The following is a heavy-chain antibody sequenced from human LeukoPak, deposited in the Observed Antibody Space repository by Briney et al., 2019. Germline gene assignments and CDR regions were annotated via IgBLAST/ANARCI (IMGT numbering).Heavy chain of an antibody. CDR1: GYSISSGYY. CDR3: ARHALKRQWEILNPTFDY. D-gene: IGHD1-26*01. CDR2: TYHSGST. Sequence: PSETLSLTCTVSGYSISSGYYWGWIRQPPGKGLEWIGSTYHSGSTYYNPSLKSRVTISVDTSKNQFSLKLSSVTAADTAVYYCARHALKRQWEILNPTFDYWGQGTLVTVSS. J-gene: IGHJ4*02. V-gene: IGHV4-38-2*02.